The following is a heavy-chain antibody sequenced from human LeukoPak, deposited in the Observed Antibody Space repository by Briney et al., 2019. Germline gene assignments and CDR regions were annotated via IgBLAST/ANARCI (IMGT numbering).Heavy chain of an antibody. Sequence: GGSLRLSCAASGFTLSSYWMHWVRQAPGKGLVWVSRINSDGSSTSYADSVKGRFTISRDNAKNTLYLQMNSLRDEDTAVYYCAEGGGSPLDYWGQGTLVTVSS. CDR3: AEGGGSPLDY. CDR2: INSDGSST. J-gene: IGHJ4*02. V-gene: IGHV3-74*01. CDR1: GFTLSSYW. D-gene: IGHD1-26*01.